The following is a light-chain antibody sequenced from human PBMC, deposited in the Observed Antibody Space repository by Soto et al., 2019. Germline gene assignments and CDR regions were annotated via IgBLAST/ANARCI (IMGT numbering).Light chain of an antibody. CDR3: HHYGISPPWT. J-gene: IGKJ1*01. CDR2: TTS. CDR1: QSISVTY. V-gene: IGKV3-20*01. Sequence: IVLTHSPGTLSLSPGERATLSCRAVQSISVTYLAWYQQKPGQAPRLLIYTTSIRATGIPDRFSGSVSGTDFTLTISRLEPEDFAVYYGHHYGISPPWTFGQGTKVDIK.